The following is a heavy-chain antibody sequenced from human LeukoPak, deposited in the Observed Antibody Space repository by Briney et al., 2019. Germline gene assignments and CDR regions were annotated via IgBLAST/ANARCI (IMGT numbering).Heavy chain of an antibody. J-gene: IGHJ4*02. CDR1: GASISGGTYY. CDR2: IYYTGST. D-gene: IGHD1-26*01. V-gene: IGHV4-39*01. Sequence: SETLSLTCSVSGASISGGTYYWGWIRQPPGKGLEWIGSIYYTGSTYDNPSLESRVTISVDTSKNQFSLKLSSVTAADTAVYYCARRGGSGRAFDYWGQGTLVTVSS. CDR3: ARRGGSGRAFDY.